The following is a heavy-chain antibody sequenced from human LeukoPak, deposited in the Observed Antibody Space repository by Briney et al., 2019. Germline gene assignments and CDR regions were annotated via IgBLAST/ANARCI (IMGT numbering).Heavy chain of an antibody. CDR1: GGSISSSSYY. Sequence: TPSGTLSLTCTVSGGSISSSSYYWGWIRQPPGKGLEWIGSIYYSGSTYYNPSLKSRVTISVDTSKNQFSLKLSSVTAADTAVYYCARGRITMVRGATFDYWGQGTLVTVSS. D-gene: IGHD3-10*01. V-gene: IGHV4-39*07. CDR2: IYYSGST. J-gene: IGHJ4*02. CDR3: ARGRITMVRGATFDY.